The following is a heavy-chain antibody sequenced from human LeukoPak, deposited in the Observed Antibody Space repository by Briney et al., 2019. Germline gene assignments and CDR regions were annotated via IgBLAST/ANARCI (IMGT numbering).Heavy chain of an antibody. CDR3: ARGRRRSSGCSFDY. Sequence: PSETLSLTCAVYGGSFSGYYWSWLRQPPGKGLEWIGEINNSGSTNYNPSLKSRVTISGDTSKNQFSLNLSSVTAADTAVYYCARGRRRSSGCSFDYWGQGTLVTVSS. CDR1: GGSFSGYY. V-gene: IGHV4-34*01. D-gene: IGHD6-19*01. CDR2: INNSGST. J-gene: IGHJ4*02.